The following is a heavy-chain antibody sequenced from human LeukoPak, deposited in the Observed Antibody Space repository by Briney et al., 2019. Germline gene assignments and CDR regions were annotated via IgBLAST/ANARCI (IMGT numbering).Heavy chain of an antibody. CDR2: IYPSDSDT. CDR1: GYTFTGDW. Sequence: GESLKISCKASGYTFTGDWIGWVRQMPGKGLEWMGIIYPSDSDTKYNAPFQGQVTISADKSISTAYLQWGSLKASDTATYYCARPALYCSSTVCPPYMDVWGKGTTVTVSS. V-gene: IGHV5-51*01. J-gene: IGHJ6*03. D-gene: IGHD2-2*01. CDR3: ARPALYCSSTVCPPYMDV.